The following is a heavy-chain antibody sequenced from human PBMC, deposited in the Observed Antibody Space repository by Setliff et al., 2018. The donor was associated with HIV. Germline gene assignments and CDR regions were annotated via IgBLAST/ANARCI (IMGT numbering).Heavy chain of an antibody. D-gene: IGHD3-9*01. J-gene: IGHJ4*02. V-gene: IGHV5-51*01. CDR3: ARAGDYLTAFFDY. Sequence: GESLKISCKGSGYTFTSHWIAWVRQMPGKGLEWMGIIYPGDSDTRYSPSFQGPVTISADKSIDTAYLQWNTLKASDTAMYYRARAGDYLTAFFDYWGRGTLVTVSS. CDR1: GYTFTSHW. CDR2: IYPGDSDT.